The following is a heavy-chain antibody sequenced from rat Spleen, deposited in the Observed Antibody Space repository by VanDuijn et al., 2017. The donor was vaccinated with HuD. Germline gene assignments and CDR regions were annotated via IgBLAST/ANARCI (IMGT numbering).Heavy chain of an antibody. D-gene: IGHD4-3*01. CDR1: GFTFSDYN. CDR2: ISSDGFNT. V-gene: IGHV5-7*01. Sequence: EVQLVESGGGLVQPGRSLKLSCAASGFTFSDYNMAWVRRAPGKALEWVSSISSDGFNTYYPDSVKGRFTISRANSENTVYLQMNSLRSEDTATYYCAVAGYGYWGQGVMITVSS. CDR3: AVAGYGY. J-gene: IGHJ2*01.